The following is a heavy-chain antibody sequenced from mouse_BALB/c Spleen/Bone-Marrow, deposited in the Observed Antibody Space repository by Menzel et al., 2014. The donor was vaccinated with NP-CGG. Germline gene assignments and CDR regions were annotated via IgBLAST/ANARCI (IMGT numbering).Heavy chain of an antibody. CDR2: ISSGGSYT. CDR3: ARQRDYDYFDY. CDR1: GFTFSNYG. V-gene: IGHV5-6*01. J-gene: IGHJ2*01. Sequence: EVNVVESGGDFVKPGGSLKLSCAASGFTFSNYGMSWVRQTPDKRLEWVATISSGGSYTYYPDSVKGRFTISRDNAKNTLYLQMSSLKSEDTAMYYCARQRDYDYFDYLNQGTTLAVSS. D-gene: IGHD2-4*01.